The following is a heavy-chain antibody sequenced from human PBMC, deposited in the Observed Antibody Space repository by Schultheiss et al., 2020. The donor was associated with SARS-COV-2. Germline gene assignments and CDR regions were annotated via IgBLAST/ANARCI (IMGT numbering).Heavy chain of an antibody. D-gene: IGHD6-19*01. CDR3: ARVVAVAGTPNWFDP. V-gene: IGHV4-59*12. CDR1: GGSISSYY. J-gene: IGHJ5*02. Sequence: SQTLSLTCIVSGGSISSYYWSWIRQPPGKGLEWIGYIYYSGSTYYNPSLKSRVTISVDTSKNQFSLKLSSVTAADTAVYYCARVVAVAGTPNWFDPWGQGTLVTVSS. CDR2: IYYSGST.